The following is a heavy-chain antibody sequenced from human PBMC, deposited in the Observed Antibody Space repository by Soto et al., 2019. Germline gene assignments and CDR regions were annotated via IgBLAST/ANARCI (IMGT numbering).Heavy chain of an antibody. CDR3: ARGDIPIFPAGYFQH. CDR1: GGTFSSYA. D-gene: IGHD3-3*01. V-gene: IGHV1-69*13. J-gene: IGHJ1*01. CDR2: IIPIFGTA. Sequence: SVKVSCKASGGTFSSYAISWVRQAPGQGLEWMGGIIPIFGTANYAQKFQGRVTITADESTSTAYMELSSLRSEDTAVYYCARGDIPIFPAGYFQHWGQGTLVTVSS.